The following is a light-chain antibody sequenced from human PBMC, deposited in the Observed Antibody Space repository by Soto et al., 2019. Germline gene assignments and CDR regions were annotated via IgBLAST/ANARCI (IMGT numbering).Light chain of an antibody. CDR1: QSVLYSSNNKNY. CDR3: QQYYSTPWT. Sequence: DIVMTQSPYSLAVSLGERATINCKSSQSVLYSSNNKNYLAWYQQKPGQPPKPLIYWASSRESGVPDRFSGSGSGTDFTLTISSLQAEDVAVYYCQQYYSTPWTFGQGTKVEIK. CDR2: WAS. J-gene: IGKJ1*01. V-gene: IGKV4-1*01.